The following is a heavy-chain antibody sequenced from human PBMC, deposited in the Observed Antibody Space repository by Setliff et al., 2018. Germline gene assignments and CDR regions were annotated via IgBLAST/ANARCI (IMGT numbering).Heavy chain of an antibody. Sequence: SETLSLTCTVSGGSISSSSYQWGWVRQTPGKGLEWIGSIYYSGTAYYNPSLKSRVTLSVDTSKNQFSLRLSSLTAADTAVYYCARMAVRVASRPSSPLDYYYYMDLWGKGATVTVSS. D-gene: IGHD6-6*01. CDR2: IYYSGTA. J-gene: IGHJ6*03. CDR1: GGSISSSSYQ. CDR3: ARMAVRVASRPSSPLDYYYYMDL. V-gene: IGHV4-39*01.